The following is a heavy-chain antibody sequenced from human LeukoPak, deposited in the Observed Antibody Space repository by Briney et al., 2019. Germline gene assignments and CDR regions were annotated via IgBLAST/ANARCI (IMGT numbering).Heavy chain of an antibody. CDR2: IYYSGST. CDR1: GASISNYY. J-gene: IGHJ4*02. CDR3: CGSGWFAGPFGY. V-gene: IGHV4-59*03. D-gene: IGHD6-19*01. Sequence: SETLSLTCTVSGASISNYYWGWVRQPPGKGLEWVGYIYYSGSTNYNPSLKSRVTISVDTSKNQFSLKLTSVTAADTAVYYCCGSGWFAGPFGYWGQGALVTVSS.